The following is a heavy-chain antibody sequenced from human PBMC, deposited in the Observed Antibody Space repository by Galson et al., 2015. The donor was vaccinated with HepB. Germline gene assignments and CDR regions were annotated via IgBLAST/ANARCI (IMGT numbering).Heavy chain of an antibody. J-gene: IGHJ4*02. CDR2: INAGNGNT. Sequence: SVKVSCKASGYTFTSYAMHWVRQAPGQRLEWMGWINAGNGNTKYSQKFQGRVTITRDTSASTAYMELSSLRSEDTAVYYCARVPSGFGELSINFDYWGQGTLVTVSS. CDR1: GYTFTSYA. D-gene: IGHD3-10*01. CDR3: ARVPSGFGELSINFDY. V-gene: IGHV1-3*01.